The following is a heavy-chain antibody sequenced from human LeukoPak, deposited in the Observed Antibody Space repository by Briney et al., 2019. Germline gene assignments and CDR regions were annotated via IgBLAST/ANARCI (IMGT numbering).Heavy chain of an antibody. J-gene: IGHJ4*02. D-gene: IGHD3-22*01. Sequence: AGGSLRLSCAASGFTFSGYSMTWVRQAPGKGLEWVSSISGGSDYIFHADSVKGRFTVSRDNAKNSLYLQMNSLRAEDTAVYYCVRGTDSLWDYWGQGTLVTVSS. CDR2: ISGGSDYI. V-gene: IGHV3-21*01. CDR3: VRGTDSLWDY. CDR1: GFTFSGYS.